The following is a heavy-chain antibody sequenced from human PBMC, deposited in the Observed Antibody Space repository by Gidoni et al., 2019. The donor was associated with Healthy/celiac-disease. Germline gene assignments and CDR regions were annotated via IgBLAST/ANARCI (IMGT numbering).Heavy chain of an antibody. J-gene: IGHJ6*02. D-gene: IGHD3-3*01. Sequence: EVQLLESGGGLVQPGVSLRPSCAASGFTFSRYALGWVRHAPGKGLEWVSAISGSGGSTYYADSVKGRFTISRDNSKNTLYLQMNSLRAEDTAVYYCAKSFINPTNYDFWSGYLYYYGMDVWGQGTTVTVSS. CDR2: ISGSGGST. CDR3: AKSFINPTNYDFWSGYLYYYGMDV. CDR1: GFTFSRYA. V-gene: IGHV3-23*01.